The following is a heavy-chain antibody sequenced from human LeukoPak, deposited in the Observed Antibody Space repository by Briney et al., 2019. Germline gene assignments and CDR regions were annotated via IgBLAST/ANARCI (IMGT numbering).Heavy chain of an antibody. Sequence: SQTLSLTCAISGDSVSSNSSWNWIRQSPSRGLEWLGRTYYRSKWYNDYVVSVKSRININPDTSKNQFSLQLNSVTPEDTAVYYCARGGQGDGYSADEAFDIWGQGTMVTVSS. CDR2: TYYRSKWYN. CDR3: ARGGQGDGYSADEAFDI. V-gene: IGHV6-1*01. D-gene: IGHD5-18*01. J-gene: IGHJ3*02. CDR1: GDSVSSNSS.